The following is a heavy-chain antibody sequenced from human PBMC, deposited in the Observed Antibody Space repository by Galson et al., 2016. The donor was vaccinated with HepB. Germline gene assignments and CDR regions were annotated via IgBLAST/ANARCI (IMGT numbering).Heavy chain of an antibody. V-gene: IGHV3-48*02. CDR3: VRFPFYDTRGYYEIDY. CDR2: ISTGPSTI. J-gene: IGHJ4*02. Sequence: SLRLSCAVSGFTFSSYSMNWVRQAPGKGLEWVSYISTGPSTIYYADSVRGRFTISRDNAKNSLYLQMNSLRDEDTAVYYCVRFPFYDTRGYYEIDYWGQGTLVTVSS. CDR1: GFTFSSYS. D-gene: IGHD3-22*01.